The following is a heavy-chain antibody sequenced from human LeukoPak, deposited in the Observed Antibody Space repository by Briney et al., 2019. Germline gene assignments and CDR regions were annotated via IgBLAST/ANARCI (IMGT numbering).Heavy chain of an antibody. D-gene: IGHD3-22*01. Sequence: TLSLTCTVSGGSISSGSYYWSWIRQPAGKGLEWIGRIYTSGSTNYNPSLKSRVTISVDTSKNQFSLKLSSVTAADTAAYYCARVSYDSSGYYGDYWGQGTLVTVSS. CDR2: IYTSGST. CDR3: ARVSYDSSGYYGDY. CDR1: GGSISSGSYY. J-gene: IGHJ4*02. V-gene: IGHV4-61*02.